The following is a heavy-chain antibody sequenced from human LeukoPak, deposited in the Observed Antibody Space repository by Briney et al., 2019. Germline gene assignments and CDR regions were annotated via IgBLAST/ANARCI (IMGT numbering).Heavy chain of an antibody. V-gene: IGHV4-34*01. CDR3: ARSWLSTPYDAFDI. CDR1: GGSFSGYY. D-gene: IGHD3-22*01. Sequence: SETLSLTCAVYGGSFSGYYWIWIRQPPGKGLEWIGEINHSGSTNYNPSLKSRVTISVDTSKNQFSMKLSSVTAADTAVYYCARSWLSTPYDAFDIWGQGTMVTVSS. CDR2: INHSGST. J-gene: IGHJ3*02.